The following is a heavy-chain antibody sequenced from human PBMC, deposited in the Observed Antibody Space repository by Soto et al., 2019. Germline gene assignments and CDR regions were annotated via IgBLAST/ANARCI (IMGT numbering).Heavy chain of an antibody. Sequence: QVQLVQSGAEVKKPGASVKVSCKASGYTFTSYAMHWVRQAPGQRLEWMGWINAGNGNTKYSQKFQGRVTITRDTSASTAYMELSSLRSEDTAVYYSARVATVTTRWFDYWGQGTLVTVSS. CDR1: GYTFTSYA. CDR3: ARVATVTTRWFDY. CDR2: INAGNGNT. D-gene: IGHD4-17*01. V-gene: IGHV1-3*01. J-gene: IGHJ4*02.